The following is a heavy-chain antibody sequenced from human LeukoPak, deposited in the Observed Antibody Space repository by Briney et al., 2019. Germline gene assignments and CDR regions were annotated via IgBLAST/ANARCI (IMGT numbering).Heavy chain of an antibody. V-gene: IGHV3-21*01. J-gene: IGHJ6*02. D-gene: IGHD3-3*01. CDR1: GFTFSSYS. CDR2: ISSSSSYI. CDR3: AREDFGVVTVYYGMDV. Sequence: GGSLRLSCAASGFTFSSYSMNWVRQAPGKGLEWVSSISSSSSYIYYADSVKGRFTISRDNAKDSLYLQMNSLRAEDTAVYYCAREDFGVVTVYYGMDVWGQGTTVTVSS.